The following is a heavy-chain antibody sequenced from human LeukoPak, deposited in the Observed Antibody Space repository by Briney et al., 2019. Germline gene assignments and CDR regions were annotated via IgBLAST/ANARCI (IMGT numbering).Heavy chain of an antibody. CDR3: ARANFLYCSSTTCLFDY. V-gene: IGHV1-2*02. CDR1: GYTFTDYY. CDR2: MSPNDGDT. Sequence: GASVKVSCKASGYTFTDYYMHWVRQAPGQGFEWMGWMSPNDGDTNYAQKFQGRVTMTRDTSISTAHMEVSRLRSDDTAVYYCARANFLYCSSTTCLFDYWGQGTLVTVSS. J-gene: IGHJ4*02. D-gene: IGHD2-2*01.